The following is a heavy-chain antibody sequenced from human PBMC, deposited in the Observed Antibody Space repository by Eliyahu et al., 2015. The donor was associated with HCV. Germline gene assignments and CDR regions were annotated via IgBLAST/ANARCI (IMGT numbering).Heavy chain of an antibody. CDR2: INSDGSST. D-gene: IGHD3-10*01. CDR1: AITFSSDW. Sequence: EVQLVESGGGLVQPGGSLRLSCAASAITFSSDWMHWVRQAPGKRLVWVSRINSDGSSTSYADSVKGRFTISRDNAKNTLYLQMNSLRAEDTAVYYCARDPYGSGRMDVWGKGTTVTVSS. CDR3: ARDPYGSGRMDV. V-gene: IGHV3-74*01. J-gene: IGHJ6*04.